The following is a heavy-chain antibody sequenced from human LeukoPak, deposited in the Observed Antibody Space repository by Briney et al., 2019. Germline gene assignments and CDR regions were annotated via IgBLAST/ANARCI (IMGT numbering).Heavy chain of an antibody. CDR1: GGSFSGYY. Sequence: SETLSLTCAVYGGSFSGYYWSWIRQPPGKGLEWIGEINHSGSTNYNPSLKSRVTISVDTSKNQFSLKLSSVTAADTAVYYCARHLYGGYYYMDVWGKGTTVTISS. CDR2: INHSGST. D-gene: IGHD4-23*01. V-gene: IGHV4-34*01. J-gene: IGHJ6*03. CDR3: ARHLYGGYYYMDV.